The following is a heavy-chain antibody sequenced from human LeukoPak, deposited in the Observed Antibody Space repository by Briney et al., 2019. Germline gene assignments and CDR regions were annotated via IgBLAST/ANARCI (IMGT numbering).Heavy chain of an antibody. Sequence: PSETLSLTCTVSGGSISTYYWNWIRQPPGKGLEWIGYIYHSGRTNYNPSLQSRVTISVDTSKNQFSLKLSSVTAADTAVYYGARGFVPTGFDPWGQGTLVTVSS. V-gene: IGHV4-59*12. D-gene: IGHD3-10*02. CDR3: ARGFVPTGFDP. CDR1: GGSISTYY. J-gene: IGHJ5*02. CDR2: IYHSGRT.